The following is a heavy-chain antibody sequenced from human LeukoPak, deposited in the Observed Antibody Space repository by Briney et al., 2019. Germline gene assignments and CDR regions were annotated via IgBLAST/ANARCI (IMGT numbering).Heavy chain of an antibody. D-gene: IGHD6-13*01. CDR2: IYYGGST. CDR1: GDSISGSTFY. CDR3: ARHLSTAGALGIDY. V-gene: IGHV4-39*01. Sequence: SETLSLTCTVSGDSISGSTFYWGWIRQPPGKGLEWIESIYYGGSTYYNPSLKSRVTMSVDTSKNQFSLKLTSVTAADTAVYYCARHLSTAGALGIDYWGQGTQVTVSS. J-gene: IGHJ4*02.